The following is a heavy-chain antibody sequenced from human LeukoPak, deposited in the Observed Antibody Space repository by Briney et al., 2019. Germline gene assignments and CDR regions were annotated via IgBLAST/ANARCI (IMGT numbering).Heavy chain of an antibody. Sequence: GGSLRLSCAASGFTFSAYYMSWIRQAPGKGLEWVSYISSSGNTISYADSVKGRFTISRDNAKNSLYLQVISLRAEDTAVYYCARGPSIAARYDAFDIWGQGTMVTVSS. CDR3: ARGPSIAARYDAFDI. CDR2: ISSSGNTI. J-gene: IGHJ3*02. V-gene: IGHV3-11*04. D-gene: IGHD6-6*01. CDR1: GFTFSAYY.